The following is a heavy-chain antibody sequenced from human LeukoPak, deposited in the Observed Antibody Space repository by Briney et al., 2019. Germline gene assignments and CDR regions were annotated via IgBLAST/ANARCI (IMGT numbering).Heavy chain of an antibody. CDR2: INTNGDSA. D-gene: IGHD5-24*01. J-gene: IGHJ4*01. CDR3: VRDNAYTFDY. CDR1: GFKFSSYW. V-gene: IGHV3-74*01. Sequence: GGSLRLSCAVSGFKFSSYWMNWVLQVPGKGLVWVAHINTNGDSANYADSVKGRFTISRDNAKSTLSLQMNSLRAEDTAVYYCVRDNAYTFDYWGQGTLVTVSS.